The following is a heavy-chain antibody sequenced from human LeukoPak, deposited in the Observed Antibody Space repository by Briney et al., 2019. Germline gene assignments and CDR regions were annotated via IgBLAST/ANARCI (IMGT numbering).Heavy chain of an antibody. CDR1: GYTFTGYC. D-gene: IGHD1-26*01. CDR2: INPNSGGT. V-gene: IGHV1-2*02. Sequence: ASVKVSCKASGYTFTGYCMHWVRQAPGQGLEWMGWINPNSGGTNYAQKFQGRVTMTRDTSISTAYMELSRLRSDDTAVYYCARVKASIVGAHIDYWGQGTLVTVSS. J-gene: IGHJ4*02. CDR3: ARVKASIVGAHIDY.